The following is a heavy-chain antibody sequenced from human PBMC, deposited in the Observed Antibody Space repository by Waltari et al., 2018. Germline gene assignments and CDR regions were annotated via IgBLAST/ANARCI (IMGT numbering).Heavy chain of an antibody. J-gene: IGHJ3*02. D-gene: IGHD4-17*01. CDR1: GGSITTRSYH. V-gene: IGHV4-39*07. CDR3: ARQPPTTVPTPRSPFDT. CDR2: IHISGST. Sequence: QPQLQESGPGLEKTSETLSLTCTVSGGSITTRSYHWAWLRQTPGKGVEWIGSIHISGSTYYNPSLRSRVTMSVDTSNNQFSLKLTSVTAADTAVYYCARQPPTTVPTPRSPFDTWGQGTMVSVSS.